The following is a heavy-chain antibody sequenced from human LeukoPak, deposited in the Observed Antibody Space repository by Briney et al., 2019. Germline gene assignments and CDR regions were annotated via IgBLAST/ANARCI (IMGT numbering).Heavy chain of an antibody. J-gene: IGHJ4*02. CDR2: ISSSSSYI. D-gene: IGHD3-10*01. Sequence: GGSLRLSCAASGFTFSSYSMNWVRQAPGKGLEWVSSISSSSSYIYYADSVKGRFTISRDNSKNTLYLQMNSLRAEDTAVYYCAKSVSYSRTYFDYWGQGTLVTVSS. V-gene: IGHV3-21*04. CDR1: GFTFSSYS. CDR3: AKSVSYSRTYFDY.